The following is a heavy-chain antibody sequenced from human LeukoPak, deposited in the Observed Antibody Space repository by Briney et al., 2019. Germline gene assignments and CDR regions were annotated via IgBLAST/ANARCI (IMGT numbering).Heavy chain of an antibody. D-gene: IGHD4/OR15-4a*01. CDR2: IIGSGGST. V-gene: IGHV3-23*01. CDR1: GFTFSGYG. J-gene: IGHJ1*01. CDR3: ARAPGRDYFFHQY. Sequence: GGSLRLSCAASGFTFSGYGMSWVRQAPGKGLKGVSAIIGSGGSTFYADSVKGRFTISRDNSKNTLFLQMNSLRAEDTAVYFCARAPGRDYFFHQYWGQGTLVTVSS.